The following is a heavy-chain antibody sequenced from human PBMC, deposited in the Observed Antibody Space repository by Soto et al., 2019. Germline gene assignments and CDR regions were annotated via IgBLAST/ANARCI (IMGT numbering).Heavy chain of an antibody. D-gene: IGHD6-13*01. V-gene: IGHV4-30-4*01. CDR3: ARDFKRLSSPPGPLEY. CDR2: IYYSGNT. Sequence: PSETLSLTSTVSGDSISSGDYYWSWFRQPPGKGLEWIGCIYYSGNTYYNPSLKRRFSISVDTSKNQFSLQLGSVTVADTAVYYCARDFKRLSSPPGPLEYWGLGPLVTVSS. CDR1: GDSISSGDYY. J-gene: IGHJ4*02.